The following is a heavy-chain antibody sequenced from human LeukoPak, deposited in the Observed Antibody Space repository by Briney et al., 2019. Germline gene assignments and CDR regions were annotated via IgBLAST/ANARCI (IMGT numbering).Heavy chain of an antibody. Sequence: SETLSLTCTVSGYSTSSYYWSWIRQPPGKGLEWIGYIYYSGSTNYNPSLRSRVIISIDTSKNQFSLKLSSVTAANTAVYYCAREYCSGGNRPIDYWGQGTLVTVSS. J-gene: IGHJ4*02. CDR2: IYYSGST. V-gene: IGHV4-59*01. D-gene: IGHD2-15*01. CDR1: GYSTSSYY. CDR3: AREYCSGGNRPIDY.